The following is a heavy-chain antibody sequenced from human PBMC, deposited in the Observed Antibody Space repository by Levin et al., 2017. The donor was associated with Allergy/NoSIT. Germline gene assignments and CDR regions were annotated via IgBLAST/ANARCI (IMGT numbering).Heavy chain of an antibody. CDR2: ISGSGDNT. CDR3: ANLAAPDPRILYDAFDV. D-gene: IGHD2/OR15-2a*01. Sequence: GESLKISCAASGFSFSTYHAMSWVRQAPGKGLEWVCGISGSGDNTHYADSVKGRFTISRDNSKNKVSLGMNSLQADDSATYYCANLAAPDPRILYDAFDVWGQGTMVTVSS. V-gene: IGHV3-23*01. CDR1: GFSFSTYHA. J-gene: IGHJ3*01.